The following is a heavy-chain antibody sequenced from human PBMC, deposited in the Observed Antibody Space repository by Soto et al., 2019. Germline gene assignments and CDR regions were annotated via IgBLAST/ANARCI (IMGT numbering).Heavy chain of an antibody. CDR3: VRGDYDFRSGFYPFDY. V-gene: IGHV3-11*06. Sequence: GGSLRLSCAGSGFTFGDSYMSWIRQAPGKGLEWLSYISPGSRYPAYADAVKGRFTISRDNAKRSLYLQMMSLTAEDTAIYYCVRGDYDFRSGFYPFDYWGLGTRVTVSS. J-gene: IGHJ4*01. CDR1: GFTFGDSY. D-gene: IGHD3-3*01. CDR2: ISPGSRYP.